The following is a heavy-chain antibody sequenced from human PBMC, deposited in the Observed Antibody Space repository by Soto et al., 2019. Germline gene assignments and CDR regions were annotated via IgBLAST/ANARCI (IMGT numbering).Heavy chain of an antibody. J-gene: IGHJ4*02. CDR2: INADGRTI. V-gene: IGHV3-74*01. CDR1: GFTLSSTW. Sequence: EVYVVESGGGLVRPGGSLTLSCAASGFTLSSTWMHWVRQIPGKGLVWVARINADGRTINYEDSVRGRFTISRDPAKNTVYLPLYHLPAEDTAIYYCTAEPKCWGQGLPVTVSS. CDR3: TAEPKC.